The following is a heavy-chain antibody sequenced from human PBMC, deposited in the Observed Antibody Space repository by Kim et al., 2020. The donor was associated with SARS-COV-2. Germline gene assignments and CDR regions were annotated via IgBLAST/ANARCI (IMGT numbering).Heavy chain of an antibody. D-gene: IGHD4-4*01. V-gene: IGHV3-64*01. J-gene: IGHJ6*02. CDR3: ARSNLTLGYYYGMDV. Sequence: AVKGRITISRDNSTNTLYLQMGSLRAEDMAVYYCARSNLTLGYYYGMDVWGQGTTVTVSS.